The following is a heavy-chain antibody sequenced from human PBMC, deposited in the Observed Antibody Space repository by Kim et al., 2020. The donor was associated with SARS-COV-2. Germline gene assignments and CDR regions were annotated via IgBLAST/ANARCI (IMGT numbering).Heavy chain of an antibody. CDR3: ARDLGEYYYDSQGGYAFDI. Sequence: SETLSLTCTVSGGSISSGGYYWSWIRQHPGKGLEWIGYIYYSGSTYYNPSLKSRVTISVDTSKNQFSLKLSSVTAADTAVYYCARDLGEYYYDSQGGYAFDIWGQGTMVTVSS. J-gene: IGHJ3*02. CDR1: GGSISSGGYY. D-gene: IGHD3-22*01. V-gene: IGHV4-31*03. CDR2: IYYSGST.